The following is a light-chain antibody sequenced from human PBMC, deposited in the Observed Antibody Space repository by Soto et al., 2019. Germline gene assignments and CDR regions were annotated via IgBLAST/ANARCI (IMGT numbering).Light chain of an antibody. CDR3: SSYTSSSTLPYV. J-gene: IGLJ1*01. CDR2: DVS. V-gene: IGLV2-14*01. Sequence: QSVLTQPASVSGSPGQSITISCTGTSSDVGGYNYVSWYQQHPGKAPKLMIYDVSNRPSGVSNRFSGSKSGNTASLTISGLQAEDGADYYCSSYTSSSTLPYVFGTGTKSPS. CDR1: SSDVGGYNY.